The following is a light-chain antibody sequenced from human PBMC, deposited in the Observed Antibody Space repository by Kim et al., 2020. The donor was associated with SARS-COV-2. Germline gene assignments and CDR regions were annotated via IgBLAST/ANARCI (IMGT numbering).Light chain of an antibody. CDR3: MQALQTPLT. J-gene: IGKJ4*02. CDR2: LGF. Sequence: EIVMTQSPLSLPVTLGEPASISCRSSQNLLHSNGNNYLDWYLQKPGQSPQLLIYLGFNRASGVPDRFSGSGSGTDFTLKISRVEAEDAGVYYCMQALQTPLTFGGGTKVDIK. CDR1: QNLLHSNGNNY. V-gene: IGKV2-28*01.